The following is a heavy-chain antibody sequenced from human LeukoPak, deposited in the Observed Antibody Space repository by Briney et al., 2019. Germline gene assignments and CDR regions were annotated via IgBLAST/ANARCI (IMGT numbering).Heavy chain of an antibody. CDR3: ARDHCSSTSCLDI. V-gene: IGHV4-38-2*02. J-gene: IGHJ3*02. D-gene: IGHD2-2*01. Sequence: PSETLSLTCTVSGGSISNYYWSWIRQPPGKGLEWIGSIYHSGSTYYNPSLKSRVTISVDTSKNQFSLKLSSVTAADTAVYYCARDHCSSTSCLDIWGQGTMVTVSS. CDR1: GGSISNYY. CDR2: IYHSGST.